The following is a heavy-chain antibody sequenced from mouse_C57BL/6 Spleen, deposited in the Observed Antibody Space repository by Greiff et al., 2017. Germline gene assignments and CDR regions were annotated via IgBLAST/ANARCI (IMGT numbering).Heavy chain of an antibody. CDR1: GYTFTSYW. CDR2: IYPGSGST. D-gene: IGHD2-3*01. V-gene: IGHV1-55*01. CDR3: ARWIYDGYYGFAY. Sequence: VQLQQPGAELVKPGASVKMSCKASGYTFTSYWITWVKQRPGQGLEWIGDIYPGSGSTNYNEKFKSKATLTVDTSSSTAYMQLSSLTSEDSAVYYCARWIYDGYYGFAYWGQGTLVTVSA. J-gene: IGHJ3*01.